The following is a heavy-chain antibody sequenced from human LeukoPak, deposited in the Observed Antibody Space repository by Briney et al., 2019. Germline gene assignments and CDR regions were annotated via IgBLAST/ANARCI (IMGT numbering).Heavy chain of an antibody. CDR1: GYSFTTYW. CDR2: IYPGDSDT. D-gene: IGHD1-26*01. J-gene: IGHJ4*02. CDR3: ARALVGAATLSY. V-gene: IGHV5-51*01. Sequence: GESLKISGKGSGYSFTTYWIAWVRQMPGKGLEWMGVIYPGDSDTRYSPSFQGQVTLSADKSISTAYLQWSSLKASDTAIYYCARALVGAATLSYWGQGTLVTVSS.